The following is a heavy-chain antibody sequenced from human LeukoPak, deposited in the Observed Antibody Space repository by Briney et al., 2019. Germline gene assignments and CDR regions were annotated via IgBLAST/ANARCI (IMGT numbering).Heavy chain of an antibody. Sequence: GGSLRLSCAASGFTFDDYAMHWVRQAPGKGLEWVSSISSSSSSYIYYADSVKGRFTISRDNAKNSLYLQMNSLRAEDTAVYYCASSTFYYMDVWGKGTTVTVPS. V-gene: IGHV3-21*01. CDR3: ASSTFYYMDV. CDR2: ISSSSSSYI. CDR1: GFTFDDYA. J-gene: IGHJ6*03.